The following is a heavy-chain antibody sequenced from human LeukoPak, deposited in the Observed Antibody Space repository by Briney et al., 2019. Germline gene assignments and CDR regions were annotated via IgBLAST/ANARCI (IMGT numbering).Heavy chain of an antibody. D-gene: IGHD5-12*01. Sequence: GGSLRLSCAASGFTFDDYAMHWVRQAPGKGLEWVSGISWHSGSIGYADSVKGRFTISRDNAKNSLYLQMNSLRAEDTALYYCAKGGYDLDYYMDVWGKGTTVTISS. V-gene: IGHV3-9*01. CDR2: ISWHSGSI. CDR3: AKGGYDLDYYMDV. J-gene: IGHJ6*03. CDR1: GFTFDDYA.